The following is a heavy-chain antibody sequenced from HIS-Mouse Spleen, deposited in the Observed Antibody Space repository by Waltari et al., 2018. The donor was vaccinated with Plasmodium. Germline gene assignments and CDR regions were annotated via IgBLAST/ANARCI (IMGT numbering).Heavy chain of an antibody. CDR2: ISSSSSYI. J-gene: IGHJ3*02. Sequence: EEQLVESGGGLVKPWGSLRLAWAACGFTFCSYTMNQIRQAPGKGLEWVSSISSSSSYIYYEDSVKGRFTISRDNAKNSLYLQMNSLRAEDTAVYYCARDPPLSITGDLDAFDIWGQGTMVTVSS. V-gene: IGHV3-21*01. D-gene: IGHD7-27*01. CDR3: ARDPPLSITGDLDAFDI. CDR1: GFTFCSYT.